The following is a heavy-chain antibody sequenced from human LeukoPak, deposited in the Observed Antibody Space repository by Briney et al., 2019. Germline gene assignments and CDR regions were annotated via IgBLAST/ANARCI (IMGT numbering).Heavy chain of an antibody. V-gene: IGHV3-30*04. CDR2: ISYDGSNE. CDR3: ARRSSPDYYYYYMDV. J-gene: IGHJ6*03. CDR1: GFTFSSYV. Sequence: PGRSLRLSCAASGFTFSSYVMHWVRQAPGKGLEWVAIISYDGSNEYYADSVKGRFTISRDNAKNSVDLQMNSLRAEDTAVYYCARRSSPDYYYYYMDVWGKGTTVTISS. D-gene: IGHD6-19*01.